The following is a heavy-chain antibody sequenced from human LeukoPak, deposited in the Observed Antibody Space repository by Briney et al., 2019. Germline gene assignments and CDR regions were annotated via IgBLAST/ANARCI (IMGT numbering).Heavy chain of an antibody. CDR1: GVSMSSYY. J-gene: IGHJ4*02. V-gene: IGHV4-59*01. D-gene: IGHD3-22*01. Sequence: PSETLSLTCTVSGVSMSSYYWSWIRQPPGKGLEWIGYIYYSGSTSYNPSLKSRVTISEDTSKNQFSLKLSSVTAADTAVYYCARSVVLYYFDYWGQGTLVTVSS. CDR3: ARSVVLYYFDY. CDR2: IYYSGST.